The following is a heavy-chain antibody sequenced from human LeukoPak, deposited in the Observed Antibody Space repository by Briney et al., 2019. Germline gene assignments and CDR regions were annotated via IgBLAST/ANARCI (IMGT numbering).Heavy chain of an antibody. V-gene: IGHV3-74*01. J-gene: IGHJ4*02. CDR2: INSDGSST. D-gene: IGHD3-22*01. CDR1: GFTFSSFW. Sequence: GGSLRLSCAASGFTFSSFWMHWVRQAPGKGLMWVSRINSDGSSTNYADSVKGRFSISRDNAKNMLYLQMNSLRAEDTAVYYCARPFYYDSSRVDYWGRGTLVTVSS. CDR3: ARPFYYDSSRVDY.